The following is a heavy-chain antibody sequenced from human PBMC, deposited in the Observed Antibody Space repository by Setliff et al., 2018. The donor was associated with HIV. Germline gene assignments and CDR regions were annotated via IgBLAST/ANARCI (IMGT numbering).Heavy chain of an antibody. CDR2: INHSGST. V-gene: IGHV4-34*01. Sequence: TSETLSLTCAVYGGSFSGYYWSWIRQPPGKGLEWIGEINHSGSTNYNPSLKSRVTISVDTSKNQFSLKLSSVTAADTAVYYCARGGVVTEFDYWGQGTLVTVS. CDR1: GGSFSGYY. D-gene: IGHD2-21*02. CDR3: ARGGVVTEFDY. J-gene: IGHJ4*02.